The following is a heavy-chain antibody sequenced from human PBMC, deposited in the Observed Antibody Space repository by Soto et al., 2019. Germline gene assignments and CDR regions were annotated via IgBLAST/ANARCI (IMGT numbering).Heavy chain of an antibody. CDR3: VSRYCSSTSCYFLDYYYGMDV. J-gene: IGHJ6*02. Sequence: SETLYLTCTVSGGSISSGDYYWSWISQQPGKGLEWIGYIYYSGSTYYNPSLKSRVTISVDTSKNQFSLKLSSVTAADTAVYYCVSRYCSSTSCYFLDYYYGMDVWGQGTTVTVSS. CDR1: GGSISSGDYY. V-gene: IGHV4-30-4*01. CDR2: IYYSGST. D-gene: IGHD2-2*01.